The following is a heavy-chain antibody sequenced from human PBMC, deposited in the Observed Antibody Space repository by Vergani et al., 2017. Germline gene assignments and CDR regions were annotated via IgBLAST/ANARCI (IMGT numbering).Heavy chain of an antibody. V-gene: IGHV4-61*02. J-gene: IGHJ5*02. CDR3: ARDSWTSELRGVYWFDT. Sequence: QVQLHESGPGLLKPSQTLSLTCSVAGDSISSGNYYWNWIRQPAGKGLEWIGRIHSSGTTNYNPSLKSRVTLSVDTSKNQLSLRMTSVTAADTAVYYCARDSWTSELRGVYWFDTWGQGTLVSVSS. CDR2: IHSSGTT. D-gene: IGHD3-10*01. CDR1: GDSISSGNYY.